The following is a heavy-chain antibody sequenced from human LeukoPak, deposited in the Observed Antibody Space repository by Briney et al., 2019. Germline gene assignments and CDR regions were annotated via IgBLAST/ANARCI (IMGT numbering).Heavy chain of an antibody. Sequence: SETLSLTCTLSGGSISIYHWSWLQQPPGKGLEWIGYIFYSGTTNYNPSLKSRVTMSVDTSKNQFSLKLSSVTAADTGVYYCARMMARDGCNADFDFWGQGTLVTVSS. CDR1: GGSISIYH. D-gene: IGHD5-24*01. CDR3: ARMMARDGCNADFDF. CDR2: IFYSGTT. J-gene: IGHJ4*02. V-gene: IGHV4-59*01.